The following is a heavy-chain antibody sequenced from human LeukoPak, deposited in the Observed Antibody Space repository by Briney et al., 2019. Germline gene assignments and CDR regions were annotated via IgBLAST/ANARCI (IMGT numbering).Heavy chain of an antibody. CDR3: VRTSGSLDY. CDR2: ISTNGDST. Sequence: GGSLRLSCVASGFTFSNYAMHWVRQAPGKGLEYVSAISTNGDSTYYANSVKGRFTISRDNSKNTVFLQLSSLRAEDMAVYYCVRTSGSLDYWGQGTLVTVSS. CDR1: GFTFSNYA. V-gene: IGHV3-64*01. J-gene: IGHJ4*02. D-gene: IGHD1-26*01.